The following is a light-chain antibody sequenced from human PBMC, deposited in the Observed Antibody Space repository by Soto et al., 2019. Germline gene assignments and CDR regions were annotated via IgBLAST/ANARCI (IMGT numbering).Light chain of an antibody. V-gene: IGLV1-47*02. CDR1: SSNIESNW. J-gene: IGLJ2*01. Sequence: QSAVTQAPSVSGTPGQRVTISCSGSSSNIESNWVYWYQQLPGTAPKLLIYNNNQRPSGVPDRFSGSESGTSASLAITGLRSDDEADYYCATWDDDLYTPIIGGGTKLTVL. CDR2: NNN. CDR3: ATWDDDLYTPI.